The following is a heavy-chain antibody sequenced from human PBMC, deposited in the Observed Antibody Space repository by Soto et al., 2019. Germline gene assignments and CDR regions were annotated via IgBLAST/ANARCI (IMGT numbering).Heavy chain of an antibody. D-gene: IGHD3-22*01. Sequence: GGSLRLSCAASGFTFSTYVFSWVRQAPGKGLEWVSGISGSGANTHYADSVKGRFTISRDNSKNTLYLQMNSLRAEDTAVYYCARDRSYYDSSGSYSPPYWGQGTLVTVSS. CDR2: ISGSGANT. J-gene: IGHJ4*02. CDR3: ARDRSYYDSSGSYSPPY. CDR1: GFTFSTYV. V-gene: IGHV3-23*01.